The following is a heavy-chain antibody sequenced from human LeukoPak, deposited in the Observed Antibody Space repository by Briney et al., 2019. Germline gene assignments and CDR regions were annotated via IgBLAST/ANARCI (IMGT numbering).Heavy chain of an antibody. CDR2: TYYRSKWYN. Sequence: SQTLSLTCALSGDTVSSNYVAWNWVRQSPSRGLEWLGRTYYRSKWYNDYALSVKSRIAIDADTSKKQFSLQLSSVTPKDKAGYYWARDPAGMDVWGQGTTVTVSS. V-gene: IGHV6-1*01. CDR3: ARDPAGMDV. CDR1: GDTVSSNYVA. J-gene: IGHJ6*02.